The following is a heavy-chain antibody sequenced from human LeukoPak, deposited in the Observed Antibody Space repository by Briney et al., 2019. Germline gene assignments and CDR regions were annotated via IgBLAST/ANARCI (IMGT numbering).Heavy chain of an antibody. CDR3: AVSNWMDP. J-gene: IGHJ5*02. Sequence: GGSLRLSCAASGFTFSGFWMHWVCQAPGKGLVWVSCISFGGSDATYADSVKGRFTISRDNAKNTLHLQTDSLTVEDTAVYYCAVSNWMDPWGQGTLVTVSS. CDR1: GFTFSGFW. CDR2: ISFGGSDA. V-gene: IGHV3-74*01.